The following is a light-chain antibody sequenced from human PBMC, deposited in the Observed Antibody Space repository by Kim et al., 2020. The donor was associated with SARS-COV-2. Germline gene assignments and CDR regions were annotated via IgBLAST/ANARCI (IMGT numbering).Light chain of an antibody. Sequence: DIQMTQSPSSLSASVGDRVTITCQASQDISNYLNWYQQKPGKAPKLLIYDASNLETGVPPRFSGSGSGTDFTFTISSLQPEDIATYYCQQYDNLPVFGGGTKVDIK. CDR2: DAS. J-gene: IGKJ4*01. V-gene: IGKV1-33*01. CDR3: QQYDNLPV. CDR1: QDISNY.